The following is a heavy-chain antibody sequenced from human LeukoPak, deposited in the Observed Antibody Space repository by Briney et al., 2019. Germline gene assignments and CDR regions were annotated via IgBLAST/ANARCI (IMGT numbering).Heavy chain of an antibody. CDR2: IYHSGST. V-gene: IGHV4-30-2*01. J-gene: IGHJ5*02. D-gene: IGHD2-2*01. CDR3: ARVREDCISTGCQGGWFDP. Sequence: PSETLSLTCAVSGGSISSGGYSWSWIRQPPGKGLEWIGYIYHSGSTYHNPSLKSRVTISVDRSKNQFSLKLSSVTAADTAVYYCARVREDCISTGCQGGWFDPWGQGTLVTVSS. CDR1: GGSISSGGYS.